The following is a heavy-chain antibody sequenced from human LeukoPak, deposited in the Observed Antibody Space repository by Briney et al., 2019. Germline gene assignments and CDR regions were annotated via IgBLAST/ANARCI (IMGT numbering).Heavy chain of an antibody. V-gene: IGHV1-24*01. J-gene: IGHJ4*02. Sequence: GASVKVSCKVSGYTLTELSMHWVRQAPGKGLEWMGGFDPEDGETIYAQKFQGRVTMTEDTSTDTAYMELSSLRSEDTAVYYCATLSSAMVRGVLLYYFDYWGQGTLVTVSS. D-gene: IGHD3-10*01. CDR3: ATLSSAMVRGVLLYYFDY. CDR2: FDPEDGET. CDR1: GYTLTELS.